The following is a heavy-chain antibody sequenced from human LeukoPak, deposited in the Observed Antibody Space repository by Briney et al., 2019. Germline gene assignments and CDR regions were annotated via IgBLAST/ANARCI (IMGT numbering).Heavy chain of an antibody. CDR1: GFTFSSYS. CDR2: ISSTSSFI. CDR3: AKGGHYYYDSSGSYYFDY. D-gene: IGHD3-22*01. Sequence: GGSLRLSCAASGFTFSSYSMNWVRQAPGKGLEWVSSISSTSSFIYYADSLKGRFTISRDNAKNSLYLQMNSLRAEDTAVYYCAKGGHYYYDSSGSYYFDYWGQGTLVTVSS. V-gene: IGHV3-21*04. J-gene: IGHJ4*02.